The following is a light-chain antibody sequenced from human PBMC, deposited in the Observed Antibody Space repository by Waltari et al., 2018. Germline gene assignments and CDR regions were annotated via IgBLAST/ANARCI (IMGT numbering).Light chain of an antibody. CDR1: SNYVGSYNF. J-gene: IGLJ2*01. CDR2: EGS. Sequence: QSALTQPAPVSGSPGQPITISCTGTSNYVGSYNFVPWYQRHPGKAPELLIYEGSKRPSGVSNRFSGSKSGNTASLTISGLQAEDEADYFCCSYASGSTIIFGGGTKLTVL. CDR3: CSYASGSTII. V-gene: IGLV2-23*01.